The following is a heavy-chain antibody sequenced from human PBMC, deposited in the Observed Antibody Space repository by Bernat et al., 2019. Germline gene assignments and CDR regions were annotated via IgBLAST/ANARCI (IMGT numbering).Heavy chain of an antibody. CDR3: AKDGIVATMDYFDY. CDR1: GFTFDDYT. J-gene: IGHJ4*02. V-gene: IGHV3-43*01. Sequence: EVQLVESGGVVVQPGGSLRLSCAASGFTFDDYTMHWVRQAPGKGLEWVSLISWDGGSTYYADSVKGRFTISRDNSKNSLYLQMNSLRTEDTALYDCAKDGIVATMDYFDYWGQGTLVTVSS. D-gene: IGHD5-12*01. CDR2: ISWDGGST.